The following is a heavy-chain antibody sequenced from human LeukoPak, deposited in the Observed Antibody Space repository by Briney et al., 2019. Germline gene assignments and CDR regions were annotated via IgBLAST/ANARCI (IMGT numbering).Heavy chain of an antibody. D-gene: IGHD1-1*01. J-gene: IGHJ4*02. CDR1: GFTFSSYE. Sequence: GGSLRLSCAASGFTFSSYEMIWVRQAPGKGLEWVANINQVGSEKYYVDSVKGRFTISRDNAKNSLYLQMNSLRAEDTAVYYCARDHSGQGVFFDSWGQGTLVTVPS. V-gene: IGHV3-7*05. CDR3: ARDHSGQGVFFDS. CDR2: INQVGSEK.